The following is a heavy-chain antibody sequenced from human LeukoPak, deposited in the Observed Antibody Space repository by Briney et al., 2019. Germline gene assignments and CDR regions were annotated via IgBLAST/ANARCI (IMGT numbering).Heavy chain of an antibody. CDR3: ARERDIVVVPAAILPNWFDP. CDR1: GGSISSGSYS. Sequence: SETLSLTCTVSGGSISSGSYSCSWIRQPAGKELEWIGRIYSSGSTNYNPSLMSRVTISVDTSKNQFSLKLSSVTAADTAVYYCARERDIVVVPAAILPNWFDPWGQGTLVTVSS. J-gene: IGHJ5*02. V-gene: IGHV4-61*02. D-gene: IGHD2-2*02. CDR2: IYSSGST.